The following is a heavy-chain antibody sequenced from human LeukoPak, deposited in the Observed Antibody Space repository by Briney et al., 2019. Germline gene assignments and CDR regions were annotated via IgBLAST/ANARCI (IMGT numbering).Heavy chain of an antibody. D-gene: IGHD3-9*01. CDR3: ARDGFRRVFSPLHGFDI. V-gene: IGHV3-30-3*01. J-gene: IGHJ3*02. CDR2: ISYDGSNK. Sequence: PGRSLRLSCAASGFTFSSYAMHWVRQAPGKGLEWVAVISYDGSNKYYADSVKGRFTISRDNSKNTLYLQMNSLRAEDTAVYYCARDGFRRVFSPLHGFDIWGQGTMVTVSS. CDR1: GFTFSSYA.